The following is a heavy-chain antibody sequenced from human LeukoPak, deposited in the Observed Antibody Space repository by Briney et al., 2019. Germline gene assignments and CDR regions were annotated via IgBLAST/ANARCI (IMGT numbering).Heavy chain of an antibody. V-gene: IGHV4-34*01. CDR2: INHSGST. CDR3: AMTPYVDTAMVLDY. Sequence: PSETLSLTCAVYGGSFSGYYWSRIRQPPGKGLEWIGEINHSGSTNYNPSLKSRVTISVDTSKNQFSLKLSSVTAADTAVYYCAMTPYVDTAMVLDYWGQGTLVTVSS. CDR1: GGSFSGYY. J-gene: IGHJ4*02. D-gene: IGHD5-18*01.